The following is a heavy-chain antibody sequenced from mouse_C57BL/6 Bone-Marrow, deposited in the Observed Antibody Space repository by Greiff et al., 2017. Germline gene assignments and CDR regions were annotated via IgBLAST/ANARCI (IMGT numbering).Heavy chain of an antibody. CDR2: IRNKANGYTT. V-gene: IGHV7-3*01. D-gene: IGHD1-1*01. J-gene: IGHJ1*03. CDR1: GFTFTDYY. CDR3: ARSPPRYYGSSNWYFDV. Sequence: EVHLVESGGGLVQPGGSLSLSCAASGFTFTDYYMSWVRQPPGKALEWLGFIRNKANGYTTESSASVKGRFTISRDSSQSILYLQMNDLRAEDSATYYCARSPPRYYGSSNWYFDVWGTGTTVTVSS.